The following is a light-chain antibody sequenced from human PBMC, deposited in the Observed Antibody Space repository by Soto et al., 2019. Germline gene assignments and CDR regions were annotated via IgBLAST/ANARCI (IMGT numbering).Light chain of an antibody. V-gene: IGKV3D-20*02. CDR1: QSVSSDY. CDR2: GTS. CDR3: QQRNSWPLT. J-gene: IGKJ4*01. Sequence: EIVLTQSPGTLSLSPGERATLSCRASQSVSSDYLAWYQQKPGQTPKVLIYGTSSRATGIPDRFSGSGSGTDFTLTISSLEPEDFAFYYCQQRNSWPLTFGGGTKVDIK.